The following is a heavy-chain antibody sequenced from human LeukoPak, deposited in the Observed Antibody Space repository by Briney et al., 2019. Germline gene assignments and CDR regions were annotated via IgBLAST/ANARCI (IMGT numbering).Heavy chain of an antibody. CDR3: ARVYCSSTSCRYYYYYIDV. J-gene: IGHJ6*03. Sequence: GGSLRLSCAASGFTVSSYWMHWVRQAPGKGLVWVSRINGDGSSTNYADSVKGRFTISRDNSKNTLYLQMNSLRAEDTAVYYCARVYCSSTSCRYYYYYIDVWGKGTRSPSP. CDR1: GFTVSSYW. CDR2: INGDGSST. V-gene: IGHV3-74*01. D-gene: IGHD2-2*01.